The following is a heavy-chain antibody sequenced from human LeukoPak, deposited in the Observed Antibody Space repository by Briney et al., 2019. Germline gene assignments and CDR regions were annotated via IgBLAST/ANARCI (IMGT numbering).Heavy chain of an antibody. D-gene: IGHD6-13*01. CDR2: ISTSSSTI. CDR3: AKDHRSSWYVYYFDY. V-gene: IGHV3-48*01. J-gene: IGHJ4*02. Sequence: SGGSLRLSCAASGFNFSSYSMNWVRQAPGKGLEWVSYISTSSSTIYYADSVKGRFTISRDNAKNSLYLQMTSVKAEDTSGYYCAKDHRSSWYVYYFDYWGQGTLVTVSS. CDR1: GFNFSSYS.